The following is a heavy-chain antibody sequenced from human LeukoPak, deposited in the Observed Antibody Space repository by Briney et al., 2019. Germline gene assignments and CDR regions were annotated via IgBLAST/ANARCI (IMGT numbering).Heavy chain of an antibody. V-gene: IGHV4-59*01. D-gene: IGHD2-21*02. CDR2: MYYSGST. CDR3: ARTAYCGGDCYSRAYYYYYMEV. J-gene: IGHJ6*03. Sequence: SETLSLTCTLSGGSISRSYWNWIRQPAGKGLKWIGHMYYSGSTNYHPALKSRVTISVDTSKNQFSLKLSSVTAADTAVYYCARTAYCGGDCYSRAYYYYYMEVWGKGTTVTVSS. CDR1: GGSISRSY.